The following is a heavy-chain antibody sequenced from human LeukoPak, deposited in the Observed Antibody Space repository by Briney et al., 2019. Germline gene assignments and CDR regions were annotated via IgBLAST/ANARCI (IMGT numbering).Heavy chain of an antibody. CDR1: GYSISSGYY. Sequence: SETLSLTCTVSGYSISSGYYWGWIRQPPGKGLEWIGSIYHSGSTYYNPSLKSRVTISVDTSKSQFSLKLSSVTAADTAVYYCARDSLVVVATIDYWGQGTLVTVSS. V-gene: IGHV4-38-2*02. D-gene: IGHD2-15*01. CDR3: ARDSLVVVATIDY. CDR2: IYHSGST. J-gene: IGHJ4*02.